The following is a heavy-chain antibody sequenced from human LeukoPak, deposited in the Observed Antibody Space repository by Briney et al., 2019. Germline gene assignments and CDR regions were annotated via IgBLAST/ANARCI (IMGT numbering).Heavy chain of an antibody. J-gene: IGHJ4*02. CDR3: ARDPVMYSSGWYYFDY. V-gene: IGHV4-59*01. CDR2: IYYSGST. D-gene: IGHD6-19*01. CDR1: GGSTSSYY. Sequence: SETLSLTCTVSGGSTSSYYWSWIRQPPGKGLEWIGYIYYSGSTNYNPSLRSRVTISVDTSKNQFSLKLSSVTAADTAVYYCARDPVMYSSGWYYFDYWGQGTLVTVSS.